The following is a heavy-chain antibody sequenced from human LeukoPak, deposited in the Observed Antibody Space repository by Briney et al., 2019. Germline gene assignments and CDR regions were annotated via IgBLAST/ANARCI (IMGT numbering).Heavy chain of an antibody. CDR2: IYYSGST. CDR3: ARASLYYDSSGYYYPRPHYYFDY. J-gene: IGHJ4*02. V-gene: IGHV4-39*07. D-gene: IGHD3-22*01. Sequence: SETLSLTCTVSGGSISSSSYYWGWIRQPPGKGLEWIGSIYYSGSTYYNPSLKSRVTISVDTSKSQFSLKLSSVTAADTAVYYCARASLYYDSSGYYYPRPHYYFDYWGQGTLVTVSS. CDR1: GGSISSSSYY.